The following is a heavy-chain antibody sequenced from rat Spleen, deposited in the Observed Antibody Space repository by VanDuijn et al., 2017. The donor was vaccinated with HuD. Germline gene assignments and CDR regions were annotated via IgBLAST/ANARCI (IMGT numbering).Heavy chain of an antibody. CDR3: TTGSTMMVVITGDY. J-gene: IGHJ2*01. CDR2: ITNNGGST. D-gene: IGHD1-12*02. CDR1: GFTFSGYW. V-gene: IGHV5-58*01. Sequence: EVQLVETGGDLVQPGRSLKLSCVASGFTFSGYWMYWLRQAPGKGLEWISSITNNGGSTYYRDSVKGRFTISRDNAKSTLYLQMDSLRSEDTATYYCTTGSTMMVVITGDYWGQGVMVTVSA.